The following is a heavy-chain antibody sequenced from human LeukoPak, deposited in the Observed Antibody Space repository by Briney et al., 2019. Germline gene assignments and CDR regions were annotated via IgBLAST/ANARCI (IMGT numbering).Heavy chain of an antibody. J-gene: IGHJ4*02. Sequence: SETLSLTCTVSGDSISNYYWSWIRQFPGKGLERIGYIYYSESTSYNPSLKSRVTISVDTSKNQFSLKLSSVTAADTAVYYCARGGYNYGYSADYWGQGILVTVSS. CDR3: ARGGYNYGYSADY. CDR1: GDSISNYY. CDR2: IYYSEST. V-gene: IGHV4-59*01. D-gene: IGHD5-18*01.